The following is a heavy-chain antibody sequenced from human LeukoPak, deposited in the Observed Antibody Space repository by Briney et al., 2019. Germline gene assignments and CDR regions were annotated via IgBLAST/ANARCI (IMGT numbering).Heavy chain of an antibody. V-gene: IGHV3-7*01. CDR3: ARARQWLGVRNWFDP. D-gene: IGHD6-19*01. CDR2: IKEGGSEK. CDR1: GFTFSRSW. J-gene: IGHJ5*02. Sequence: GGSLRLSCAASGFTFSRSWMMWVRQAPGKGLEWVANIKEGGSEKNYVDSVKGRFTISRDNTKNSLYLQMNSLRVEDTAVYYCARARQWLGVRNWFDPWGQGALVTVSS.